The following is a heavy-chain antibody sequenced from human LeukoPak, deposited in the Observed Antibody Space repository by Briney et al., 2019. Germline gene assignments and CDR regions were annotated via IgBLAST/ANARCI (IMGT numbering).Heavy chain of an antibody. CDR1: GGSISSGGYY. V-gene: IGHV4-31*03. J-gene: IGHJ4*02. D-gene: IGHD3-22*01. CDR2: IYYSGST. CDR3: AREAQPTYYYDSSGYYFVY. Sequence: PSQTLSLTCTVSGGSISSGGYYWSWIRQHSGKGLEWIGYIYYSGSTYYNPSLKSRVTISVDTSKNQFSLKLSSVTAADTAVYYCAREAQPTYYYDSSGYYFVYWGQGTLVTVSS.